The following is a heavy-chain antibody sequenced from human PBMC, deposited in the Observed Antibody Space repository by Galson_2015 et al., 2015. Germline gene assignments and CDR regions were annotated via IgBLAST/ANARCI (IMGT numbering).Heavy chain of an antibody. D-gene: IGHD6-13*01. Sequence: SVKVSCKASGYTFTSYAMHWVRQAPGQRLEWMGWINAGNGNTKYSQKFQGRVTITRDTSASTAYMELSSLRSEDTAVYYCARVTSWGPAAAGRGVLDYWGQGTLVTVSS. J-gene: IGHJ4*02. CDR1: GYTFTSYA. CDR3: ARVTSWGPAAAGRGVLDY. V-gene: IGHV1-3*01. CDR2: INAGNGNT.